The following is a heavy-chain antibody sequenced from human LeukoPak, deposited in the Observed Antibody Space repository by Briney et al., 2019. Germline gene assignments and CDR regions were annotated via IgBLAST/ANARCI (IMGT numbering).Heavy chain of an antibody. J-gene: IGHJ4*02. CDR1: GYTFTGYY. CDR2: INPNSGGT. CDR3: ARNLFEWLSIYFDY. D-gene: IGHD6-19*01. Sequence: ASVKVSCKASGYTFTGYYMHWVRQAPGQGLEWMGWINPNSGGTNYAQKFQGRVTMTRDTSISTAYMELSRLRSDDTAVYYCARNLFEWLSIYFDYWGQGTLVTVSP. V-gene: IGHV1-2*02.